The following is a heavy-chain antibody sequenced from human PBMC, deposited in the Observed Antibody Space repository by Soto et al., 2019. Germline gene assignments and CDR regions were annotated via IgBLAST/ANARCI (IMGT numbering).Heavy chain of an antibody. J-gene: IGHJ5*02. V-gene: IGHV4-31*03. Sequence: QVQLQESGPGLVKPSQTLSLTCTVSGGSISSGGYYWSWIRQHPGKGLEWIGYIYYSGSTYYNPFRKSRVTISVDTSKNQFSLKLSSVTAADTAVYYCARGLWRDYGDYRFDPWGQGTLVTVSS. CDR3: ARGLWRDYGDYRFDP. CDR1: GGSISSGGYY. CDR2: IYYSGST. D-gene: IGHD4-17*01.